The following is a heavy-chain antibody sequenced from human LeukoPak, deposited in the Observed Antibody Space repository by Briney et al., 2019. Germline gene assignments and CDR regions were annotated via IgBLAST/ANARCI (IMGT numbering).Heavy chain of an antibody. V-gene: IGHV1-8*01. CDR2: MNPNSGNT. J-gene: IGHJ4*02. CDR3: AILGEMGAKTLFDY. CDR1: GYTFTSYD. D-gene: IGHD1-26*01. Sequence: ASVKVSCKASGYTFTSYDINWVRQATGQGLEWMGWMNPNSGNTGYAQKFQGRVTMTRNTSISTAYMELSSLRSEDTAVYYCAILGEMGAKTLFDYWGQGTLVTVSS.